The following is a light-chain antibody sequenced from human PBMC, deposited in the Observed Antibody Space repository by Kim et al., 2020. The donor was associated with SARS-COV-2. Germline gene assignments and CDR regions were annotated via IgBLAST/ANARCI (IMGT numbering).Light chain of an antibody. J-gene: IGKJ1*01. CDR2: GAS. CDR1: QNVNIY. CDR3: QQCITGPWT. V-gene: IGKV3-11*01. Sequence: EIVLTQSPATLSLSPGNRATLSCRASQNVNIYLAWYQQKPGQAPKLLIYGASNRATGIPARLSGSGSGTDFALTISSLEAEDSAVYYWQQCITGPWTFGQGTKVDIK.